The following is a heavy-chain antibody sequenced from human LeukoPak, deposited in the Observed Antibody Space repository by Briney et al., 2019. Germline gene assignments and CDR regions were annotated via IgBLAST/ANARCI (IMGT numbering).Heavy chain of an antibody. CDR2: INPNSGGT. CDR1: GYTFTGYY. CDR3: ARGMGNPFPKAITIFGVVIPAGGYYYMDV. Sequence: ASVKVSCKASGYTFTGYYMHWVRQAPGQGLEWMGWINPNSGGTNYAQKFQGRVTMTRDTSISTAYMELSRLRSDDTAVYHCARGMGNPFPKAITIFGVVIPAGGYYYMDVWGKGTTVTVSS. J-gene: IGHJ6*03. D-gene: IGHD3-3*01. V-gene: IGHV1-2*02.